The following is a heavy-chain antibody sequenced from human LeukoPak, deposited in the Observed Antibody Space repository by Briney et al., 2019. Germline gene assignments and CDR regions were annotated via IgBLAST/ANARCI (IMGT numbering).Heavy chain of an antibody. D-gene: IGHD6-13*01. CDR3: AREEASAADY. J-gene: IGHJ4*02. CDR2: IYYNGGT. V-gene: IGHV4-39*01. Sequence: PSETLSLTCTVSGRSIISSSHSWAWLRQPPGKGLEWIGSIYYNGGTFYSPSLKSRASISVDTSKNQFSLKLSSVTAADTSVYFCAREEASAADYWGQGTLVTVSS. CDR1: GRSIISSSHS.